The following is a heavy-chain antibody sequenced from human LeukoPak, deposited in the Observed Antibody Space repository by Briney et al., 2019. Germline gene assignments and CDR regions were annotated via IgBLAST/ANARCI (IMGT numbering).Heavy chain of an antibody. Sequence: GGSLRLSCAASGFTFNNYWMHWVRQAPGKGLEWVSAITASGADTYYADSVRGRFTISRDNFRNTLSLQMISLRADDTASYYCAKADYGDYAFDYWGQGTLVTVSS. V-gene: IGHV3-23*01. D-gene: IGHD4-17*01. CDR2: ITASGADT. J-gene: IGHJ4*02. CDR3: AKADYGDYAFDY. CDR1: GFTFNNYW.